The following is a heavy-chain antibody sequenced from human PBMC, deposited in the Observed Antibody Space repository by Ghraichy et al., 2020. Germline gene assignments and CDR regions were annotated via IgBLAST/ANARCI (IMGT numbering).Heavy chain of an antibody. J-gene: IGHJ5*02. Sequence: GGSLRLSCSASGFTFSGYAMHWVRQAPGKGLEHVSAITDNGGTTYYADSVKGRFIISRDNSKNTLDLQMNSLRAEDTAVYHCVKDRPSSTRFGGWFDPWGQGTLVTVSS. V-gene: IGHV3-64D*06. CDR1: GFTFSGYA. D-gene: IGHD2-2*01. CDR3: VKDRPSSTRFGGWFDP. CDR2: ITDNGGTT.